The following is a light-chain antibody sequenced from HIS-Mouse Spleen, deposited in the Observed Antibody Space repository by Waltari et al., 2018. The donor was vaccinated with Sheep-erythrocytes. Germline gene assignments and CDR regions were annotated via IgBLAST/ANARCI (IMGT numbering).Light chain of an antibody. J-gene: IGLJ3*02. CDR1: SSDVGSYNL. CDR3: CSYAGSSTPWV. CDR2: EGN. Sequence: QSALTQPASVSGSPGQSITISCTGTSSDVGSYNLVSWYQHHPGKAPKLRIYEGNKRPSGFSNRFSGSKSGNPASLTISGLQAEDEADYYCCSYAGSSTPWVFGGGTKLTVL. V-gene: IGLV2-23*01.